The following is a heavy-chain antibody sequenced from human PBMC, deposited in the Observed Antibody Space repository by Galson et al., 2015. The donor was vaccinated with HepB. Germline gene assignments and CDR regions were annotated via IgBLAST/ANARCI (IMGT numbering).Heavy chain of an antibody. CDR3: TTDRWGVLTNGDYASLDY. CDR2: IKSKTDGGTT. D-gene: IGHD4-17*01. Sequence: SLRLSCAGSGFTFSNAWMSWVRQAPGKGLEWVGRIKSKTDGGTTDYAAPVKGRFTISRDDSKNTLYLQVNSLKTEDTAVYYCTTDRWGVLTNGDYASLDYWGQGTLVAVSS. CDR1: GFTFSNAW. V-gene: IGHV3-15*01. J-gene: IGHJ4*02.